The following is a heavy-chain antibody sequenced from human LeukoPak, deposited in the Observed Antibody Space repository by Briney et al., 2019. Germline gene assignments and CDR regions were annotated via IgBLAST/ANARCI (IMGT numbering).Heavy chain of an antibody. J-gene: IGHJ6*03. V-gene: IGHV4-4*07. Sequence: SETLSLTCTVSGGSISSYYWSWIRQPAGKGLEWIGRIYTSGSTNYNPSLKSRVTISVDKSKNQFSLKLSSVTAADTAVNYCARDGCSSTSCYDDYYYMDVWGKGTTVTVSS. CDR1: GGSISSYY. CDR3: ARDGCSSTSCYDDYYYMDV. CDR2: IYTSGST. D-gene: IGHD2-2*01.